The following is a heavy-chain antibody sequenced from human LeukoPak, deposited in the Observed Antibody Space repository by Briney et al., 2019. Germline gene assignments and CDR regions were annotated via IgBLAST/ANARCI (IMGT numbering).Heavy chain of an antibody. J-gene: IGHJ4*02. CDR1: DDSIRGSIYF. CDR3: ARYGGSGTYFFDY. CDR2: VSYSGST. D-gene: IGHD3-10*01. Sequence: PSETLSLTCTVSDDSIRGSIYFWSWIRQPPGKGLEWIGYVSYSGSTDYSPSLKGRVTISLDRSKNQFSLKLTSVTAADTAVYYCARYGGSGTYFFDYWGQGTLVTVSS. V-gene: IGHV4-61*05.